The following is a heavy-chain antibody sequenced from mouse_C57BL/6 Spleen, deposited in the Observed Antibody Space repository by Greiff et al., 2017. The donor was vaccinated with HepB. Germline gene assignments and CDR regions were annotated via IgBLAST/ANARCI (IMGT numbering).Heavy chain of an antibody. J-gene: IGHJ3*01. CDR1: GYTFTSYG. CDR2: IYPRSGNT. Sequence: QVQLQQSGAELARPGASVKLSCKASGYTFTSYGISWVKQRTGQGLEWIGEIYPRSGNTYYNEKFKGKATLTADKSSSTAYMELRSLTSEDSAVYFCARRDYYDYDGSWFAYWGQGTLVTVSA. D-gene: IGHD2-4*01. V-gene: IGHV1-81*01. CDR3: ARRDYYDYDGSWFAY.